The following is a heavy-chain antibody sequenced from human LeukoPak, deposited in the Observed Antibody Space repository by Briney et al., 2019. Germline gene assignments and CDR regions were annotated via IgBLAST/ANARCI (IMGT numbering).Heavy chain of an antibody. CDR1: GFTFTRHS. CDR3: ARLWDSSSWRHDAFDI. V-gene: IGHV3-48*01. J-gene: IGHJ3*02. D-gene: IGHD6-13*01. Sequence: PGGSLTLSCAASGFTFTRHSMNWVRQAPGKGLEWVSFIGIWNSPIHYADSVRGRFTISRDNAKNSIYLQMNSLRVEDTAVYYCARLWDSSSWRHDAFDIWGQGTMVTVSS. CDR2: IGIWNSPI.